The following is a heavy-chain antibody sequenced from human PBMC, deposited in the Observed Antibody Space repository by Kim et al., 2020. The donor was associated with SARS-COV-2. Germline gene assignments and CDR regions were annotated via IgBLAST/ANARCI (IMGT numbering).Heavy chain of an antibody. Sequence: GGSLRLSCAASGFIVSSNHMTWVRQAPGKGLEWVSIIYADGRTFYADSVEGRFTISRDRSKNTLYLQMNSLRADDTAVYYCARDGTYRLENWGQGSLITVSS. J-gene: IGHJ4*02. V-gene: IGHV3-53*01. D-gene: IGHD1-26*01. CDR2: IYADGRT. CDR3: ARDGTYRLEN. CDR1: GFIVSSNH.